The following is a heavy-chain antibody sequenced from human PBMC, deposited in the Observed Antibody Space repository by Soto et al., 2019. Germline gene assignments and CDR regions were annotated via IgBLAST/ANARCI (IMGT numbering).Heavy chain of an antibody. V-gene: IGHV1-24*01. Sequence: ASVKVTWKVSGYTLTELSLHWVRQAPGKGLEWIGGFDPEDGETIYAQKFQGRVTMTEDTSTDTAYMELSSLRSEDTAVYYCATADRGYSGYDYLKGSGYFDYWGQGTLVTVSS. D-gene: IGHD5-12*01. CDR2: FDPEDGET. CDR3: ATADRGYSGYDYLKGSGYFDY. CDR1: GYTLTELS. J-gene: IGHJ4*02.